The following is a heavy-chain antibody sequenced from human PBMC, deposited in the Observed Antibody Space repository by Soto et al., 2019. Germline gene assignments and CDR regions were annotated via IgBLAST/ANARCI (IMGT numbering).Heavy chain of an antibody. CDR3: AHKGGFGYPES. V-gene: IGHV2-5*02. J-gene: IGHJ5*02. D-gene: IGHD5-18*01. CDR1: GFSLTTSGVG. Sequence: QITLKESGPMLVKPTQALTLTCTCSGFSLTTSGVGVGWIRQPPGKALEWLALVYWDDDKRYSPSLTNRLTLCRDTSKNQVVLTLTNVDPTDTGTYFCAHKGGFGYPESWGQGIMVTVSS. CDR2: VYWDDDK.